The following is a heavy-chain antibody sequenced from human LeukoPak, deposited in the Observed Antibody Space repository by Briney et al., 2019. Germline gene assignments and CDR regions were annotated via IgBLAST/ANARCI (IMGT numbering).Heavy chain of an antibody. V-gene: IGHV1-18*01. CDR3: ARNSSDWYGYMDV. CDR1: GYTFTSYG. Sequence: ASVKVSCKASGYTFTSYGISWVRQAPGQGLEWMGWISTYNGYANYVQKFQGRVTMTTETSTNTAYMELRSLRSDDTAVYYCARNSSDWYGYMDVWGKGTTVTVSS. CDR2: ISTYNGYA. D-gene: IGHD6-19*01. J-gene: IGHJ6*04.